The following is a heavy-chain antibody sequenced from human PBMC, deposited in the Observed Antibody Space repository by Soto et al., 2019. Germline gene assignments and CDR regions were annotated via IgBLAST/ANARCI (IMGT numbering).Heavy chain of an antibody. CDR1: GGTFSSYT. CDR2: IIPILGIA. J-gene: IGHJ4*02. V-gene: IGHV1-69*08. D-gene: IGHD3-10*01. CDR3: ARDRGDGYNNY. Sequence: QVQLVQSGAEVKKPGSSVKVSCKACGGTFSSYTISWVRQAPGQGLEWMGRIIPILGIANYAQKFQGRVTITADKSTSTAYMELSSLRSEDTAVYYCARDRGDGYNNYWGQGTLVTVSS.